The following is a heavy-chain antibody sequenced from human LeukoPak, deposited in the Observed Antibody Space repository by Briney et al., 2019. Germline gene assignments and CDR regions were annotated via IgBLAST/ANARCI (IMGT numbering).Heavy chain of an antibody. CDR2: INHSRGT. J-gene: IGHJ4*02. V-gene: IGHV4-34*01. CDR1: GGAFSGYY. D-gene: IGHD2-2*02. CDR3: ARGRSASRFVVVPAATPPHFDY. Sequence: SETLSRTSAVYGGAFSGYYWSWIRHPPGKGLEWIGEINHSRGTNYNPSLKSRVTIPVDTAKNQFSLKLSSVTAADTAVYYCARGRSASRFVVVPAATPPHFDYWGQGTLVTVSS.